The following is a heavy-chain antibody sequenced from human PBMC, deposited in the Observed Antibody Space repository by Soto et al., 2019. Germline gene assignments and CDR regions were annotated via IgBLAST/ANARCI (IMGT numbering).Heavy chain of an antibody. CDR3: ARGTAVVHGYYYYGMDV. J-gene: IGHJ6*02. CDR1: GYTFTSYG. V-gene: IGHV1-18*01. CDR2: ISAYNGNT. D-gene: IGHD6-19*01. Sequence: ASVKVSCKASGYTFTSYGISWVRQAPGQGLEWMGWISAYNGNTNYAQKLQGRVTMTTDTSTSTAYMELRSLRSDDTAVYYCARGTAVVHGYYYYGMDVWGQGTTVTVSS.